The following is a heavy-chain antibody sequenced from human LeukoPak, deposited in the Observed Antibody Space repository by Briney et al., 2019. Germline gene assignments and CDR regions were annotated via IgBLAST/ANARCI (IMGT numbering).Heavy chain of an antibody. CDR3: ARRVPAATFDY. J-gene: IGHJ4*02. V-gene: IGHV4-31*03. CDR2: IYYGGST. D-gene: IGHD2-2*01. Sequence: SQTLSLTCTVSGGSISSGGYYWSWIRQHPGKGLEWIGYIYYGGSTYYNPSLKSRVTISVDTSKNQFSLKLSSVTAADTAVYYCARRVPAATFDYWGQGTLVTVSS. CDR1: GGSISSGGYY.